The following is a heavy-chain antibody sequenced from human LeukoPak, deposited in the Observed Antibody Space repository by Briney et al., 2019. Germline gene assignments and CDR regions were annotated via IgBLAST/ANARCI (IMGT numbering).Heavy chain of an antibody. V-gene: IGHV3-15*01. D-gene: IGHD6-13*01. CDR1: GFTFSNAW. J-gene: IGHJ4*02. CDR3: VRGGDSSNRKRSLAF. Sequence: SGGSLRLSCAASGFTFSNAWMSWVRQAPGKGVEWVGRIKSKTDGGTTDYATPVKGSFSTSSDDSNNSLYLQMNSLKTEDTAVYYCVRGGDSSNRKRSLAFWGQGTLVTVSS. CDR2: IKSKTDGGTT.